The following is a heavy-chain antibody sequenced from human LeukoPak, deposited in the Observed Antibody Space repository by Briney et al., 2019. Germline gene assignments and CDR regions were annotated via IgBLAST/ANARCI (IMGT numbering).Heavy chain of an antibody. V-gene: IGHV4-34*01. CDR1: GGSFSGYY. D-gene: IGHD2-2*01. CDR2: INHSGST. J-gene: IGHJ4*02. CDR3: ARGRGRMAHQYYFDY. Sequence: SETLSLTCAVYGGSFSGYYWSWIRQPPGKGLEWIGEINHSGSTNYNPSLKSRVTISVDTSKNQFSLNLSSVTAADTAVYYCARGRGRMAHQYYFDYWGQGPLVTVSS.